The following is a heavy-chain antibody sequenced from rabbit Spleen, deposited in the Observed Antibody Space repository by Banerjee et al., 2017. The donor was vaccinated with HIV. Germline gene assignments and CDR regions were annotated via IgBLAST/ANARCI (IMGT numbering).Heavy chain of an antibody. CDR3: ARDAGSGPYIDGYFSL. V-gene: IGHV1S45*01. J-gene: IGHJ4*01. CDR1: GFSFRDRDV. D-gene: IGHD8-1*01. Sequence: QEQLVEYGGGLVKPEGSLTLTCKASGFSFRDRDVMCWVRQAPGKGLEWIGCINTATGKAVYANWAKGRFTISKTSSTTVTLQMTSLTVADTATYFCARDAGSGPYIDGYFSLWGPGTLVTVS. CDR2: INTATGKA.